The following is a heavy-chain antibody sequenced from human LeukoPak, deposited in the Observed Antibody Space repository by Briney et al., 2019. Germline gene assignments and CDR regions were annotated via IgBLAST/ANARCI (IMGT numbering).Heavy chain of an antibody. CDR1: GGSISSSSYH. Sequence: PSETLSLTCTVSGGSISSSSYHWGWIRQPPGKGLEWIGSIYYSGSTYYNPSLKSRVTISVDTSKNQFSLKLSSVTAADTAVYYCAGSYSSTHLGQGTLVTVSS. CDR3: AGSYSSTH. D-gene: IGHD6-13*01. J-gene: IGHJ4*02. CDR2: IYYSGST. V-gene: IGHV4-39*07.